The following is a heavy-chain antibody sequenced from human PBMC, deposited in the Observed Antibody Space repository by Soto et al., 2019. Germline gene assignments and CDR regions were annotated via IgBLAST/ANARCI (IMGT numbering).Heavy chain of an antibody. D-gene: IGHD3-3*01. CDR1: GYTFTSYG. J-gene: IGHJ6*02. V-gene: IGHV1-18*04. Sequence: ASVKVSCKASGYTFTSYGISWVRQAPGQGLEWMGWISAYNGNTNYAQKLQGRVTMTTDTSTSTAYMELRSLRSDDTAVYYCARGRITIFGVVIPGMGVWGQGTTVTVSS. CDR2: ISAYNGNT. CDR3: ARGRITIFGVVIPGMGV.